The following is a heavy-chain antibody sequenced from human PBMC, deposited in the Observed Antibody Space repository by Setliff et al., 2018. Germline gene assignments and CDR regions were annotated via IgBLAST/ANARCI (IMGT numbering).Heavy chain of an antibody. D-gene: IGHD3-10*01. J-gene: IGHJ4*02. CDR3: RLWSHNYQNDY. V-gene: IGHV4-59*04. Sequence: SETLSLTCSVSGATISGYYWSWIRQSPAKGLEWIGSLYYGGSTNCSPSLRSRVTMSVDTSKNQFSLKLTSVTAADTAVYYCRLWSHNYQNDYWGQGTLVTVSS. CDR1: GATISGYY. CDR2: LYYGGST.